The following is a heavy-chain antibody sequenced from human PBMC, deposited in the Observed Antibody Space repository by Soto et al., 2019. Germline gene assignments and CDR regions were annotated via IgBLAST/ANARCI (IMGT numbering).Heavy chain of an antibody. CDR1: GYTFLTYD. J-gene: IGHJ6*02. V-gene: IGHV1-18*01. CDR2: ISISKGKT. Sequence: QVQLVQSGAEVKRPGASVKVSCKASGYTFLTYDVAWVRRAHGQGLEWLGWISISKGKTYYEQRLQGRVTMTPDTATTTAYMEVTSLRSDDTAVYFCGRKGYIGNFGLDVWGQGTTVTVSS. D-gene: IGHD5-12*01. CDR3: GRKGYIGNFGLDV.